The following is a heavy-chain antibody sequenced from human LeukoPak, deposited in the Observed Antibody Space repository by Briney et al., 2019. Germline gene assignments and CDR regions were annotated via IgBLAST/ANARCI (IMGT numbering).Heavy chain of an antibody. D-gene: IGHD1-14*01. Sequence: SETLSLTCTVSGASISSGGYFWIWIRPPPGKGREWIVYIYNSESAYYNPSLKPRLNISVDTSKNQFSVKRRSVTAADTAVYHCASRTGGTHSFEYWGQGTLVTVSS. CDR1: GASISSGGYF. CDR2: IYNSESA. CDR3: ASRTGGTHSFEY. V-gene: IGHV4-31*03. J-gene: IGHJ4*02.